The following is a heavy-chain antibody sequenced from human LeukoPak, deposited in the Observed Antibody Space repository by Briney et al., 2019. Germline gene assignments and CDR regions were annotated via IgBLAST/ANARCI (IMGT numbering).Heavy chain of an antibody. Sequence: GASVTVSCTASVYTFTSYGISWVRQAPGQGLEWMGWISAYNGNTNYAQKLQGRVTMTTDTSTSTAYMELRSLRSDDTAVYYCARWSYYYGSGSRFRAFDIWGQGTMVTVSS. CDR3: ARWSYYYGSGSRFRAFDI. CDR1: VYTFTSYG. CDR2: ISAYNGNT. J-gene: IGHJ3*02. V-gene: IGHV1-18*01. D-gene: IGHD3-10*01.